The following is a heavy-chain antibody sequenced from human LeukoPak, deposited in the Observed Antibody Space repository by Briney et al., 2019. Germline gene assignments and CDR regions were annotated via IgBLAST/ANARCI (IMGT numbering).Heavy chain of an antibody. D-gene: IGHD7-27*01. CDR3: ASPLGIGAFEI. CDR1: GFTVSYYY. Sequence: GGSLRLSCAASGFTVSYYYMSWVRQAPGKGLEWVSIIYSGGGTYYADSVKGRFTISRDNSKNTLYLRMNSLRADDTAVYHCASPLGIGAFEIWGRGTMVTVSS. CDR2: IYSGGGT. J-gene: IGHJ3*02. V-gene: IGHV3-66*01.